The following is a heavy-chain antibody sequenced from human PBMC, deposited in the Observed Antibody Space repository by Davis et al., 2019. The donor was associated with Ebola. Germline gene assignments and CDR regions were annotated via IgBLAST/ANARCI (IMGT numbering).Heavy chain of an antibody. CDR2: INPNSGGT. D-gene: IGHD2-8*01. V-gene: IGHV1-2*06. CDR1: GHTFTGNY. CDR3: ARGTSTSNADGNWFDP. J-gene: IGHJ5*02. Sequence: AASVKVSCKASGHTFTGNYIQWVRQAPGQGLEWMGRINPNSGGTNYAQKFQGRVTMSRDTSTSTAYMEMSRLRSDDTAVYYCARGTSTSNADGNWFDPWGQGTLVTVSS.